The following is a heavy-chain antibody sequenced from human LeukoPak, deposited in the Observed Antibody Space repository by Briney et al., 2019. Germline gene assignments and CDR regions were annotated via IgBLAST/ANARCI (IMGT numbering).Heavy chain of an antibody. D-gene: IGHD1-26*01. Sequence: GGSLRLSCAASGFTVSSNYMSWVRQAPGKGLEWVSYISSSGSTIYYADSVKGRFTISRDNAKNSLYLQVNSLRAEDTAVYYCARGGSYYNEAFDIWGQGTMVTVSS. CDR2: ISSSGSTI. V-gene: IGHV3-48*01. CDR3: ARGGSYYNEAFDI. J-gene: IGHJ3*02. CDR1: GFTVSSNY.